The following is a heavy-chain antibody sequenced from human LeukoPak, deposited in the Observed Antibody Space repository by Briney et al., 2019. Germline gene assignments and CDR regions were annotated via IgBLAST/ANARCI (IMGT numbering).Heavy chain of an antibody. CDR2: INHSGST. CDR3: ARGESGYSSGWSAYAYYFDY. V-gene: IGHV4-34*01. CDR1: GGSFSGYY. D-gene: IGHD6-19*01. Sequence: PSETLSLTCAVYGGSFSGYYWSWIRQPPGKGLEWIGEINHSGSTNYSPSLKSRVTISVDTSKNQFSLKLSSVTAADTAVYYCARGESGYSSGWSAYAYYFDYWGQGTLVTVSS. J-gene: IGHJ4*02.